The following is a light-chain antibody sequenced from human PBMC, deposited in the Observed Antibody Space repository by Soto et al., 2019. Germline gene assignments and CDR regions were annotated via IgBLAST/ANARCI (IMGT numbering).Light chain of an antibody. Sequence: QSALTQPASVSGPPGRSVTISCTGTSTDVGDFNYVSWYQHLPGRAPKLIIYDVSNRPSGISYRFSASKSGRTASLTISGLQAEDEADYYCSSYSSSTTHVVFGGGTKPTVL. CDR3: SSYSSSTTHVV. CDR2: DVS. V-gene: IGLV2-14*03. J-gene: IGLJ2*01. CDR1: STDVGDFNY.